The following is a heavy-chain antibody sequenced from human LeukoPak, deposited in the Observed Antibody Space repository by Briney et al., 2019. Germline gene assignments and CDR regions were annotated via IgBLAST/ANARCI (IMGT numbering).Heavy chain of an antibody. CDR3: AREMAYYDSSGYYSDAFDI. CDR2: IYYSGST. J-gene: IGHJ3*02. D-gene: IGHD3-22*01. CDR1: GVSISPYY. Sequence: SETLSLTCAVSGVSISPYYWAWIRQPPGKGLEWIGYIYYSGSTNYNPSLKSRVTISVDTSKNQFSLKLSSVTAADTAVYYCAREMAYYDSSGYYSDAFDIWGQGTMVTVSS. V-gene: IGHV4-59*01.